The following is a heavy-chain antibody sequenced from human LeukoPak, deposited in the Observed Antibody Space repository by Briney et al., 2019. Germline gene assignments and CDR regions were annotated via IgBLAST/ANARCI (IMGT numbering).Heavy chain of an antibody. V-gene: IGHV4-4*07. CDR3: AREDLSGYSHGFYLGY. D-gene: IGHD5-18*01. CDR1: GGSISSYY. CDR2: IYTSGST. J-gene: IGHJ4*02. Sequence: PSETLSLTCTVSGGSISSYYWSWIRQPAGKGLEWIGRIYTSGSTNYNPSLKSRVTMSVDTSKNQFSLKLSSVTAADTAVYYCAREDLSGYSHGFYLGYWGQGTLVTVSS.